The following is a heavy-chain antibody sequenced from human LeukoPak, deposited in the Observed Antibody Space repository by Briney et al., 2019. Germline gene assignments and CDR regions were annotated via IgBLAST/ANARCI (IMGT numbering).Heavy chain of an antibody. D-gene: IGHD1-26*01. Sequence: SETLSLTCTVSGGSISSYYWSWIRQPPEKGVEWIGYIYYSGSTNYNPSLKSRVTISVDTSKNQFSLKLSSVTAADTAVYYCARHSTGSYFPNWFDPWGQGTLVTVSS. J-gene: IGHJ5*02. CDR3: ARHSTGSYFPNWFDP. V-gene: IGHV4-59*08. CDR1: GGSISSYY. CDR2: IYYSGST.